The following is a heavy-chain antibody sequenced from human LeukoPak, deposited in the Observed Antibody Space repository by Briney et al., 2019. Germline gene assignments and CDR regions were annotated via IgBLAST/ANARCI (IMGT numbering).Heavy chain of an antibody. CDR1: GGSISTYY. CDR2: IYYSGST. D-gene: IGHD5-24*01. J-gene: IGHJ3*02. Sequence: PSETLSLTRTVSGGSISTYYWSWIRQPPGKELEWIGHIYYSGSTNYNPSLKSRVTISIDTSKNQFSLNLSSVTAADTAVYYCARYPRDGPAVRPFDIWGQGTMVTVSS. CDR3: ARYPRDGPAVRPFDI. V-gene: IGHV4-59*01.